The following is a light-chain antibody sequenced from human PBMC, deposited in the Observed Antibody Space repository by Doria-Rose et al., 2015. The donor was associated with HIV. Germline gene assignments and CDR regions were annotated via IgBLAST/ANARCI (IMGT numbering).Light chain of an antibody. CDR1: QTVGTY. CDR3: QQTYSSPTWT. J-gene: IGKJ1*01. Sequence: VTITCRASQTVGTYLTWFQQDPGKAPKLLIYAASRLQSGVPSRFSGSGSGTDFTLTISGLQPGDFATYYCQQTYSSPTWTFGQGNKVEMK. V-gene: IGKV1-39*01. CDR2: AAS.